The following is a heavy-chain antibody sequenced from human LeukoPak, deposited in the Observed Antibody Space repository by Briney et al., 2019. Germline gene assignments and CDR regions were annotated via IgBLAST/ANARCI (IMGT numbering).Heavy chain of an antibody. D-gene: IGHD4-23*01. CDR3: AARWGWFDP. CDR1: GGSFSGYY. J-gene: IGHJ5*02. CDR2: INHSGST. Sequence: PSETLSLTCAVYGGSFSGYYWSWIRQPPGKGLEWIGEINHSGSTNYNPSLKSRVTISVDTSKNQFSLKLSSVTAADTAVYYCAARWGWFDPWGQGTLVTVSS. V-gene: IGHV4-34*01.